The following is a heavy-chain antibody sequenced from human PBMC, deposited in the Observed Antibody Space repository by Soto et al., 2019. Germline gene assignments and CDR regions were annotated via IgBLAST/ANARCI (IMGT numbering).Heavy chain of an antibody. J-gene: IGHJ5*02. Sequence: SVKVSCKASGYTFTGYYLHWVRQAPGQRLEWMGWINPNSGATNYAENLQGRVTLTRDTSISTAYMELTRLTSEDTAVYYCAKSIIRFLEWSSPFDPWGQGPLVTVSA. CDR2: INPNSGAT. CDR1: GYTFTGYY. CDR3: AKSIIRFLEWSSPFDP. V-gene: IGHV1-2*02. D-gene: IGHD3-3*01.